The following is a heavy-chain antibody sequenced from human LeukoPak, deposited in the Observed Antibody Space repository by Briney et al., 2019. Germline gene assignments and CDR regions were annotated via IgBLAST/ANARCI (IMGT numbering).Heavy chain of an antibody. CDR2: IYPGDSDT. J-gene: IGHJ3*02. CDR3: ARHVYGSGSYAFDI. CDR1: GYSFTSYW. Sequence: GXGAGYSFTSYWIGGVRQLPGKGLEWMGXIYPGDSDTRYSPSFQGQVTISADKSISTAYLQWSSLKASDTAMYYCARHVYGSGSYAFDIWGQGTMVTVSS. V-gene: IGHV5-51*01. D-gene: IGHD3-10*01.